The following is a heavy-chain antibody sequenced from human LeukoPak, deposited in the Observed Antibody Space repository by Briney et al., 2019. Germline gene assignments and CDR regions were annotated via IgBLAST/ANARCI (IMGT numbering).Heavy chain of an antibody. Sequence: PSETLSLTCTVSGGSISSGDYYWTWIRQPPGKGLEWIAYIYYTGSTYYNPSLKSRVTISVDTSKNQFSLKMTSLTAADTAVYYCARGLWGTDGSTVTFDYWGQGTLVTVSS. J-gene: IGHJ4*02. CDR3: ARGLWGTDGSTVTFDY. CDR1: GGSISSGDYY. CDR2: IYYTGST. D-gene: IGHD4-17*01. V-gene: IGHV4-30-4*01.